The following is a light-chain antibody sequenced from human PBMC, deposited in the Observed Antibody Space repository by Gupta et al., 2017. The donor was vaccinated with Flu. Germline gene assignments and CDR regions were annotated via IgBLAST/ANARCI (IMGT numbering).Light chain of an antibody. CDR2: KNS. CDR1: EWENKY. Sequence: GKTTSSTCSGEEWENKYVCWDQQNPGQDRLLVVYKNSNRTSETPERSSSYTSGTTATLTIGVTQAGDEDDYYCQAGDGSNVVFGGGTKLTVL. J-gene: IGLJ2*01. V-gene: IGLV3-1*01. CDR3: QAGDGSNVV.